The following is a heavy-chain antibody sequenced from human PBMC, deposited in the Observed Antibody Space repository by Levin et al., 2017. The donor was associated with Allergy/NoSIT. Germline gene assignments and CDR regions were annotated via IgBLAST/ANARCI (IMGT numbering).Heavy chain of an antibody. J-gene: IGHJ4*02. CDR2: INPNSGGT. CDR3: ARLHLIPGIAVAGTEWGVNPDY. Sequence: GESLKISCKASGYTFTGYYMHWVRQAPGQGLEWMGWINPNSGGTNYAQKFQGRVTMTRDTSISTAYMELSRLRSDDTAVYYCARLHLIPGIAVAGTEWGVNPDYWGQGTLVTVSS. V-gene: IGHV1-2*02. D-gene: IGHD6-19*01. CDR1: GYTFTGYY.